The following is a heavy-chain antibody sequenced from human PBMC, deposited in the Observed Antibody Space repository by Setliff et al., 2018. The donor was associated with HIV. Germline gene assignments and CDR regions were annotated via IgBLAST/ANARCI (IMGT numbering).Heavy chain of an antibody. J-gene: IGHJ4*02. Sequence: SGPTLVNPTQTLTLTCTFSGLSLSTSGVGVGWIRQSPGKALEWLAFIYWNNNKHYSTSLKSRLAVTKDTSKNRVVFTMTNMDPVDTATYYCAYSGRQLRGPYFDFWGQGTPVTVSS. CDR2: IYWNNNK. CDR1: GLSLSTSGVG. D-gene: IGHD1-1*01. V-gene: IGHV2-5*01. CDR3: AYSGRQLRGPYFDF.